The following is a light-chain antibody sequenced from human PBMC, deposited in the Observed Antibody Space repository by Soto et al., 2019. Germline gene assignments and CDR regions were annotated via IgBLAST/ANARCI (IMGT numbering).Light chain of an antibody. V-gene: IGLV2-14*01. CDR2: KVS. Sequence: SALTQPASVSGSPGQSITISCTGTSSDIGGDYDYVSWYQQHPGKAPKLLIYKVSNRPSGVSYRFSASKSGNTASLTISGLQAEDEADYYCSSYSISSSTSAVFGTGTKVTVL. CDR3: SSYSISSSTSAV. J-gene: IGLJ1*01. CDR1: SSDIGGDYDY.